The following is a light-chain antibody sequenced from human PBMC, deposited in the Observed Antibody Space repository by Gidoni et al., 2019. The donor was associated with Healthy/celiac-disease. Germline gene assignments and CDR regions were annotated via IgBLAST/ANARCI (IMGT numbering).Light chain of an antibody. V-gene: IGKV4-1*01. CDR2: WAS. J-gene: IGKJ1*01. CDR3: QQYYSTPRT. CDR1: QSVLYSSNNKNY. Sequence: VSLGERATINCKSSQSVLYSSNNKNYLAWYQQKPGQPPKLLIYWASTRESGVPDRFSGSGSGTDFTLTISSLQAEDVAVYYCQQYYSTPRTFXXXTKVEIK.